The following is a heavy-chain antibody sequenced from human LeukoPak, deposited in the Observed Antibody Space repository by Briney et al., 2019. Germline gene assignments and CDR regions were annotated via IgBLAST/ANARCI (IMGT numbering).Heavy chain of an antibody. J-gene: IGHJ4*02. CDR3: ARGGGYASPIGY. D-gene: IGHD5-12*01. CDR2: IYHSGST. V-gene: IGHV4-59*01. Sequence: SETLSLTCTLSGGSISTYYWSWIRQPPGKGPGWIGYIYHSGSTNYNPSLKSRVTISVDTSKNQFSLKLSSVTAADTAVYYCARGGGYASPIGYWGQGALVTVSS. CDR1: GGSISTYY.